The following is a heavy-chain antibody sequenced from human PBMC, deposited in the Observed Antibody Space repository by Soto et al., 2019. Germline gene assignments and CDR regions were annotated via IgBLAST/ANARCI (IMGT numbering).Heavy chain of an antibody. V-gene: IGHV1-69*19. J-gene: IGHJ4*02. Sequence: QVQLVQSGAEMKKPGSSVKVSCQSSGGTFNTYAMNWVRQAPGQGPEWMGDISPMFGAANYAPKFQGRVTSTADEATGTSYMQSSSLTSEDTALYFCAREVQGHTPAFVYWGQGTRVTVSS. CDR1: GGTFNTYA. CDR3: AREVQGHTPAFVY. CDR2: ISPMFGAA.